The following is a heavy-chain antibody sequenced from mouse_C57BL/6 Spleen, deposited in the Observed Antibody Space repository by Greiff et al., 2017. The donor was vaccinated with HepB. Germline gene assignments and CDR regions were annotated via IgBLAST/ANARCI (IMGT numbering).Heavy chain of an antibody. J-gene: IGHJ2*01. CDR2: IDPSDSYT. D-gene: IGHD2-1*01. Sequence: QVQLQQPGAELVMPGASVKLSCKASGYTFTSYWMHWVKQRPGQGLEWIGEIDPSDSYTNYNQKFKGKSTLTVDKSSSTAYMQLSSLTSEDSAVYYCARSSYGNYGFDYWGQGTTLTVSS. CDR3: ARSSYGNYGFDY. CDR1: GYTFTSYW. V-gene: IGHV1-69*01.